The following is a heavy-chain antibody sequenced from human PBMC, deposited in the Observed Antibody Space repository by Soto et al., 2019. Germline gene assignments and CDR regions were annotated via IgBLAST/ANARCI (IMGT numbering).Heavy chain of an antibody. V-gene: IGHV4-39*01. CDR1: GGSITRNNNY. D-gene: IGHD3-9*01. Sequence: SETLSLTCTVSGGSITRNNNYWGWLRRPPGKGLEWIGSLYYTDYTDSNPSLRSRVTISVDTSENQFSLKLTSVTAADTAVYYCARHLYYDISPGYLRPYHYYGMAVWGQGTTVTVSS. CDR2: LYYTDYT. CDR3: ARHLYYDISPGYLRPYHYYGMAV. J-gene: IGHJ6*02.